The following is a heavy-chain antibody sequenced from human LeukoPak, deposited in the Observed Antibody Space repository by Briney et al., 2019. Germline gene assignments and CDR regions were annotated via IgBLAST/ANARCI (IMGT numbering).Heavy chain of an antibody. CDR3: ARDYDAFDI. CDR1: GITLSNYG. Sequence: PGGSLRLSCAVSGITLSNYGMSWVRQAPGKGLEWVAGISDSGGRTNYADSVKGRFTISRDNAKNSLYLQMNSLRAEDTAVYYCARDYDAFDIWGQGTMVTVSS. V-gene: IGHV3-23*01. CDR2: ISDSGGRT. J-gene: IGHJ3*02.